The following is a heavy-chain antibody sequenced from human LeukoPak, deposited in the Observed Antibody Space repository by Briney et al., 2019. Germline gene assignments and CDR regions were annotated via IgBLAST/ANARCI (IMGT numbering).Heavy chain of an antibody. V-gene: IGHV1-45*02. CDR2: ITPFNGNT. J-gene: IGHJ3*02. CDR1: GYTFTVYF. Sequence: SVKVSCKASGYTFTVYFIHWVRQAPGQALEWMGWITPFNGNTNYAQKFQDRVTITRDRSMSTAYMELSSLRSEDTAMYYCARYGGDNEAFDIWGQGTMVTVSS. CDR3: ARYGGDNEAFDI. D-gene: IGHD2-21*02.